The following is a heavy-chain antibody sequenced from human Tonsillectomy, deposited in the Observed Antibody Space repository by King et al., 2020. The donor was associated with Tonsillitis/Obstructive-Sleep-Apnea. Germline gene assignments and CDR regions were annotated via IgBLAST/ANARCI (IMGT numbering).Heavy chain of an antibody. CDR1: GFTFSSYW. J-gene: IGHJ6*03. Sequence: VQLVESGGGLVQPGGSLRLSCAASGFTFSSYWMHWVRQAPGKGLVWVSRISNDGSSTSYADSVKGRFTVSRDNDRNTLYLQMNSLRAEDTGVYYCAREGTGDEFYYYFYMDVWGKGTTVTVSS. D-gene: IGHD7-27*01. CDR2: ISNDGSST. CDR3: AREGTGDEFYYYFYMDV. V-gene: IGHV3-74*01.